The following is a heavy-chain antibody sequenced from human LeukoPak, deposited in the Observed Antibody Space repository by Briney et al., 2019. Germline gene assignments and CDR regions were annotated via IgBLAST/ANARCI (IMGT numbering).Heavy chain of an antibody. V-gene: IGHV1-18*04. J-gene: IGHJ3*02. D-gene: IGHD3-9*01. CDR2: ISAYNGNA. CDR3: ARAREDYDILTSYRSRAFDI. Sequence: ASVKVSCKASGYTFTGYYMHWVRQAPGQGLEWMGWISAYNGNANYAQKLQGRVTMTTDTSTSTAYMELRSLRSDDTAVYYCARAREDYDILTSYRSRAFDIWGQGTMVTVSS. CDR1: GYTFTGYY.